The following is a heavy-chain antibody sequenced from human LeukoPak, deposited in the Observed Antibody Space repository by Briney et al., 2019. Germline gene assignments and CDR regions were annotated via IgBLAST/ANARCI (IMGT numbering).Heavy chain of an antibody. D-gene: IGHD3-22*01. CDR1: GYTLTELS. Sequence: GASVKVSCKVSGYTLTELSMHWVRQAPGKGLEWMGGFDPEDGETIYAQKFQGRVTMTEDTSTDTAYMELSSLRSEDTAVYYCATFNYYDSSGLPFDYWGQGTLVTVSS. CDR3: ATFNYYDSSGLPFDY. CDR2: FDPEDGET. V-gene: IGHV1-24*01. J-gene: IGHJ4*02.